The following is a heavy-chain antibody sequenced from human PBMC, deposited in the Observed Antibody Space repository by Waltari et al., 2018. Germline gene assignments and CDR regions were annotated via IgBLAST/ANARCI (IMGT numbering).Heavy chain of an antibody. V-gene: IGHV3-23*01. CDR3: AKVSHGGNMRSDSFDT. CDR1: GFSFSDSA. J-gene: IGHJ3*02. D-gene: IGHD2-15*01. CDR2: ISGDGLST. Sequence: EVQVLASGGGLVQPGGSLRLSCAASGFSFSDSAMTWVRQAPGKGLEWVSAISGDGLSTFYAETVKDLYTISRDNAKNTVYLQMKSLRAEDTAIYYCAKVSHGGNMRSDSFDTWGQGTMVTVSS.